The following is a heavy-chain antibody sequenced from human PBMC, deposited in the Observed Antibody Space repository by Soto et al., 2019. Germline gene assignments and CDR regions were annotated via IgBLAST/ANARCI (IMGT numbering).Heavy chain of an antibody. J-gene: IGHJ6*02. CDR3: VRHLPSGRNYGLDV. Sequence: EVQLVESGGGLIQPGGSLRLSCAASGLTVSNAYMAWVRQAPGMGLECVSVIYDNGTTYYADSVKGRFTISRDTSTNTLSLQMDSLRAEDTAVYYCVRHLPSGRNYGLDVWGQGTTVTVSS. D-gene: IGHD3-10*01. CDR1: GLTVSNAY. V-gene: IGHV3-53*01. CDR2: IYDNGTT.